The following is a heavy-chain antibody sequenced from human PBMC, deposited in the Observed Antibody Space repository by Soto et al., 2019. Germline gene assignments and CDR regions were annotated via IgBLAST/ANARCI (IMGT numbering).Heavy chain of an antibody. CDR1: GYTFTSYY. CDR2: INPSGGST. D-gene: IGHD2-8*01. V-gene: IGHV1-46*03. J-gene: IGHJ4*02. Sequence: GASVKVSCKASGYTFTSYYMHWVRQAPGQGLEWMGIINPSGGSTSYAQKFQGRVTMTRDTSTSTVYMELSSLRSEDTAVYYCATDSRYCTNGVCYTGTFDYWGQGTLVTVSS. CDR3: ATDSRYCTNGVCYTGTFDY.